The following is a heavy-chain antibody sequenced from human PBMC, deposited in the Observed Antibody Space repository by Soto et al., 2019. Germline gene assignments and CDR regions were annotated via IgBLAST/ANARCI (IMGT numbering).Heavy chain of an antibody. J-gene: IGHJ5*01. CDR2: INHSGST. V-gene: IGHV4-34*01. CDR1: GGSFSGYY. D-gene: IGHD3-22*01. CDR3: ARGTFITGWGNRSDP. Sequence: QVQLQQWGAGLLKPSETLSLTCAVYGGSFSGYYWSWIRQPPGKGLEWIGEINHSGSTNYNPSLRRRVTIPVDTSKNQLSLKLSCVTAADTAVYYCARGTFITGWGNRSDPWGQGTLVTLSS.